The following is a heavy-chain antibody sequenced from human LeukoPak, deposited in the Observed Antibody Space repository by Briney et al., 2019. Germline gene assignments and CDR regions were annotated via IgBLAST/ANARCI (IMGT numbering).Heavy chain of an antibody. CDR2: ISAYNGNT. J-gene: IGHJ4*02. D-gene: IGHD3-22*01. CDR3: ARGRYYYDSSGYYRHDY. V-gene: IGHV1-18*01. CDR1: GYTFTSYD. Sequence: ASVKVSCKASGYTFTSYDIKWVRQAPGQGLEWMGWISAYNGNTNYAQKLQGRVTMTTDTSTSTAYMELRSLRSDDTAVYYCARGRYYYDSSGYYRHDYWGQGTLVTVSS.